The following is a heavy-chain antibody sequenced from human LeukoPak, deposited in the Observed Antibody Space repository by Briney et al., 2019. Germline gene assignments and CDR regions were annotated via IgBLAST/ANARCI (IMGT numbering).Heavy chain of an antibody. CDR2: ISSSGGST. CDR3: VKDLEQWLGDFDY. Sequence: GGSLRLSCSASGFTFSSYAMHWVRQAPGKGLEYVSAISSSGGSTYYADSVKGRFTISRDNSKNTLYLQMSSLRAEDTAVYYCVKDLEQWLGDFDYWGQGTLVTVSS. J-gene: IGHJ4*02. D-gene: IGHD6-19*01. CDR1: GFTFSSYA. V-gene: IGHV3-64D*06.